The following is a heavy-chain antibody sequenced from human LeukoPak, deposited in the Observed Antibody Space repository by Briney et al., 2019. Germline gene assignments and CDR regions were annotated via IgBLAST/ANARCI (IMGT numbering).Heavy chain of an antibody. J-gene: IGHJ4*02. Sequence: GGSLRLSCAASGFTFSNAWMSWVRQAPGKGLEWVGRIKSKTDGGTTDYAAPVKGRFTISRDDSKNTLYLQMNSLRAEDTAVYYCASTYSSGWYPSSFDYWGQGTLVTVSS. D-gene: IGHD6-19*01. CDR3: ASTYSSGWYPSSFDY. CDR1: GFTFSNAW. CDR2: IKSKTDGGTT. V-gene: IGHV3-15*01.